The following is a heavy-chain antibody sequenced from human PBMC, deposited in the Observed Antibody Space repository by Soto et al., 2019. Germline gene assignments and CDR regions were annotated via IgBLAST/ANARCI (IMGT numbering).Heavy chain of an antibody. D-gene: IGHD3-22*01. CDR1: GFTVSSNY. CDR3: ARAGIYYDSSGYYWAPFDY. CDR2: IYSGGST. Sequence: GGSLRLSCAASGFTVSSNYMSWVRQAPGKGLEWVSVIYSGGSTYYADSVKGRFTISRDNSKNTLYLQMNSLRAEDTAVYYCARAGIYYDSSGYYWAPFDYWGQGTLVTVS. J-gene: IGHJ4*02. V-gene: IGHV3-53*01.